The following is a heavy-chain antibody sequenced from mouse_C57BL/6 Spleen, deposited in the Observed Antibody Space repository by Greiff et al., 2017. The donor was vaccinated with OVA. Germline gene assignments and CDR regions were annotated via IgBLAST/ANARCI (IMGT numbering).Heavy chain of an antibody. CDR3: ARPLTVVAPFDY. Sequence: QVQLQQPGAELVKPGASVKLSCKASGYTFTSYWMHWVKQRPGQGLEWIGMIHPNSGSTNYNEKFKSKATLTVDKSSSTAYMQLSSLTSEDSAVYYCARPLTVVAPFDYWGQGTTLTVSS. CDR1: GYTFTSYW. J-gene: IGHJ2*01. CDR2: IHPNSGST. V-gene: IGHV1-64*01. D-gene: IGHD1-1*01.